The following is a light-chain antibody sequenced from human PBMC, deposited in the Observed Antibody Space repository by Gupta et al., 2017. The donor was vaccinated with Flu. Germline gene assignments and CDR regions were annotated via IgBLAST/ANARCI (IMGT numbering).Light chain of an antibody. V-gene: IGLV2-14*01. CDR1: SSDVGGYNY. CDR3: SSYTSSSTRV. J-gene: IGLJ1*01. CDR2: EVS. Sequence: QSALPQPASVSGSPGQSITISCTGTSSDVGGYNYVSWYQQHPGKAPKLMIYEVSNRPSGVSNRFSGSKSGNTASLTISGRQAEDEADYYCSSYTSSSTRVFGTGTKVTVL.